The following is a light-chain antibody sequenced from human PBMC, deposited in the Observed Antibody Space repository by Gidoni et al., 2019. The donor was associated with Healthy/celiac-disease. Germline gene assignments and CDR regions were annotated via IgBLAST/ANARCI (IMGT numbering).Light chain of an antibody. CDR2: AAS. J-gene: IGKJ5*01. CDR3: QKSYSTLC. V-gene: IGKV1-39*01. Sequence: IQITQSPSSLSASVGDRVTITCRASQSISSYLNWYQQKPGKAPKLLIYAASSLQSGVPSRFSGSGSGTDFTLTISSLQPEDFATYYCQKSYSTLCFGQGTRLEIK. CDR1: QSISSY.